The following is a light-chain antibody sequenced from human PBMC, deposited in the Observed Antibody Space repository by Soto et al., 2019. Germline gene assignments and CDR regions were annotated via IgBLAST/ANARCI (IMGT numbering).Light chain of an antibody. CDR1: QGISSY. J-gene: IGKJ4*01. CDR2: AAS. Sequence: IQLTQSPSSLSASVGDTVTITCRASQGISSYLAWYQQKPGKAPILLIYAASTLQSGVPSRFSGSGSGTDFTLTISSLQPEDFATYYCQQLNSYPLTFGGGTKVDTK. V-gene: IGKV1-9*01. CDR3: QQLNSYPLT.